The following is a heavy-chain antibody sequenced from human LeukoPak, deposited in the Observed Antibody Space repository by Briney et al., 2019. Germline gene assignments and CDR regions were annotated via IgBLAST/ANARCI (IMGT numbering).Heavy chain of an antibody. D-gene: IGHD3-9*01. J-gene: IGHJ4*01. CDR3: ARGGYFDWFPFAY. CDR1: GGSFGGYY. Sequence: PSETLPLTCAVYGGSFGGYYWTWIRQPPGKGLEWIGRINHGGITSYNPSLQSRVTMSVDASKNQFSLNLTSVTAADTAMYYCARGGYFDWFPFAYWGQGSLVTVSS. CDR2: INHGGIT. V-gene: IGHV4-34*01.